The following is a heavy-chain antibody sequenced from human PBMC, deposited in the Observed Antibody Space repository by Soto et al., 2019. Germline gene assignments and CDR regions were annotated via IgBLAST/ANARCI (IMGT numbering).Heavy chain of an antibody. CDR3: PRAGQTVPNFDY. V-gene: IGHV4-59*01. Sequence: QVQLQESGPGLLKPSETLSLTCTVSGDSMTSFHWAWIRQPPGKGLEWLGHIYYNGATTYNPFLKSRVTISIDTSERQFYLRLNSLTAADTAVYYCPRAGQTVPNFDYWGQGALVAVSS. CDR2: IYYNGAT. J-gene: IGHJ4*02. CDR1: GDSMTSFH. D-gene: IGHD4-17*01.